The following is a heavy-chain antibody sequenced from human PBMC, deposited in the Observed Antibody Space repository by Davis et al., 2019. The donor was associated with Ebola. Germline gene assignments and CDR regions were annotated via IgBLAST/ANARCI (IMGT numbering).Heavy chain of an antibody. D-gene: IGHD5-24*01. J-gene: IGHJ4*02. V-gene: IGHV5-51*01. CDR3: ARAEMATIFAYYFDY. CDR2: IYPGDSDT. CDR1: GYSFTSYW. Sequence: GESLKISCKGSGYSFTSYWIGWVRQMPGKDLEWMGIIYPGDSDTRYSPSFQGQVTISADKSISTAYLQWSSLKASDTAMYYCARAEMATIFAYYFDYWGQGTLVTVSS.